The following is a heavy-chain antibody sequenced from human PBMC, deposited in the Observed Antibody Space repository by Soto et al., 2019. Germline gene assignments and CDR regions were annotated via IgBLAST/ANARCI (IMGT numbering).Heavy chain of an antibody. CDR2: ISSSSSYI. CDR1: GFTFSSYS. J-gene: IGHJ6*02. D-gene: IGHD4-17*01. Sequence: EVQLVESGGGLVKPGGSLRLSCAASGFTFSSYSMNWIRQAPGKGLEWVSSISSSSSYIYYADSVKGRFTISRDNAKNSLYLQMNSLRAEDTAVYYCARGGGDYDYYYYGMDVWGQGTTVTVSS. V-gene: IGHV3-21*01. CDR3: ARGGGDYDYYYYGMDV.